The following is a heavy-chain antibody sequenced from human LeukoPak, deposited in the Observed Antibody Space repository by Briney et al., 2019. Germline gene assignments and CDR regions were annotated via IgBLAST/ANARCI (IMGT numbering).Heavy chain of an antibody. J-gene: IGHJ4*02. V-gene: IGHV5-51*01. CDR1: GYNFPAYW. D-gene: IGHD6-13*01. CDR2: IYPGDSDT. Sequence: GESLKISCKASGYNFPAYWIAWVRQMPGKGLEWMGIIYPGDSDTKYNPSFQGQVTISADKSISTAYLQWNSLKASDTAMYYCARSSAAGLDYWGQGTLVTVSS. CDR3: ARSSAAGLDY.